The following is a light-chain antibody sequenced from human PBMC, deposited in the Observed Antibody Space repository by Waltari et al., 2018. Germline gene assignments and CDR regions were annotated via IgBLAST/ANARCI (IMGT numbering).Light chain of an antibody. CDR1: QSVGSY. J-gene: IGKJ4*02. CDR3: QQRTNWPPT. Sequence: ETVLTQSPATLSLSPGERATLSCRASQSVGSYLAWYQHKPGQAPELLLYDASNRATDIPVRFSGTGSGTDFTLTISSLEPEDFAIYYCQQRTNWPPTFGRGSKLEIK. CDR2: DAS. V-gene: IGKV3-11*01.